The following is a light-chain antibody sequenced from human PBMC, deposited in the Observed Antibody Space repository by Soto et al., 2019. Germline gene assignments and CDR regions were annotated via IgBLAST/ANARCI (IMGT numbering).Light chain of an antibody. J-gene: IGLJ2*01. CDR1: SSDVGGYNS. V-gene: IGLV2-14*03. CDR2: DVS. CDR3: SSYTGTNTLI. Sequence: QSVLTQPASVSGSPGQSITISCTGTSSDVGGYNSVSWYQQHPDKAPQLMIFDVSNRPSGISDRFSGSKSGNTASLTISGLQAEDEADYYCSSYTGTNTLIFGGGTKLTVL.